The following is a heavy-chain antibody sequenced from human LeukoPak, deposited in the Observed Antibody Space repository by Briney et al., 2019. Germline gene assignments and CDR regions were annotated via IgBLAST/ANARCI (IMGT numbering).Heavy chain of an antibody. CDR2: INWNGGST. V-gene: IGHV3-20*04. CDR1: GFTFDDYG. CDR3: ARVSDISVAAYFDY. Sequence: GGSLRLSCAASGFTFDDYGLSWVRQAPGKGLEWVSTINWNGGSTGYADSVKGRFTISRDNAKNSLYLQMNSLRAEDTPLYYCARVSDISVAAYFDYWGQGTLVTVSS. D-gene: IGHD6-19*01. J-gene: IGHJ4*02.